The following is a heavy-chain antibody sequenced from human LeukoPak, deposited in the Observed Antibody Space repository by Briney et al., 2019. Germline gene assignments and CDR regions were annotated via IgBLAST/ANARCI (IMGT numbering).Heavy chain of an antibody. J-gene: IGHJ4*02. D-gene: IGHD2-21*02. CDR1: GFTFGDYG. CDR3: TRDPAYCGGDCY. Sequence: GGSLRLSCTASGFTFGDYGMSWFRQAPGEGLEWVGFIRSKAYGGTTEYAASVKGRFTISRDDSKSIAYLQMNSLKTEDTAVYYCTRDPAYCGGDCYWGQGTLVTVSS. V-gene: IGHV3-49*03. CDR2: IRSKAYGGTT.